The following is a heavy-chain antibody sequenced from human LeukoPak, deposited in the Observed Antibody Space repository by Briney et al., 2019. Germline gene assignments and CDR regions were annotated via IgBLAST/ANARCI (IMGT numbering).Heavy chain of an antibody. D-gene: IGHD6-13*01. CDR1: GFTFSSYA. CDR3: AKERKQQLVLAAFDI. Sequence: PGGSLRLSCAASGFTFSSYAMSWVRQAPGKGLEWVSAISGSGGSTYYADSVKGRFTISRDNSKNTPYPQMNSLRAEDTAVYYCAKERKQQLVLAAFDIWGQGTMVTVSS. CDR2: ISGSGGST. V-gene: IGHV3-23*01. J-gene: IGHJ3*02.